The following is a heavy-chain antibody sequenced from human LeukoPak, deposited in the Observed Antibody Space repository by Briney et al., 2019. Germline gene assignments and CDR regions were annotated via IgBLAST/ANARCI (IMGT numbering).Heavy chain of an antibody. CDR1: GLRFSDYH. D-gene: IGHD1-26*01. Sequence: GGSLRLSCAASGLRFSDYHMDWVRQAPGKWLEWVARIRTKVNSYTTEYAASVRGRFTISRDDSKNSLYLQMNSLKTEDTAVYYCAFVGGYSGGNNILDIWGQGTMVSVSS. CDR2: IRTKVNSYTT. CDR3: AFVGGYSGGNNILDI. V-gene: IGHV3-72*01. J-gene: IGHJ3*02.